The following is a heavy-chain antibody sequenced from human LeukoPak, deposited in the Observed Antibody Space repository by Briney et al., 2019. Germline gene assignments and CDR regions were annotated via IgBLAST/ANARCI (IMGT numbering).Heavy chain of an antibody. CDR3: ARSAYYYDTTGSLFPDY. V-gene: IGHV1-18*01. CDR2: ISGYNENT. J-gene: IGHJ4*02. D-gene: IGHD3-22*01. CDR1: GYTFTSYG. Sequence: ASVKVSCKASGYTFTSYGISWVRQAPGQGLEWMGWISGYNENTKYAQKVQGRVTVTTDTSTSTVYMELRSLRSDDTAVYYCARSAYYYDTTGSLFPDYWGQGTLVTVSS.